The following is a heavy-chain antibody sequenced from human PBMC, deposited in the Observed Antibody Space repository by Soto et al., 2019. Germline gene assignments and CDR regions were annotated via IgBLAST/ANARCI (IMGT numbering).Heavy chain of an antibody. Sequence: SETLSLTCTVSGGSISSSSYYWGWIRQPPGKGLEWIGSIYYSGSTYYNPSLKSRVTISVDTSKNQFSLKLSSVTAADTAVYYCARSPLGSSTKFDYWGKGTLVTVAS. D-gene: IGHD6-6*01. CDR3: ARSPLGSSTKFDY. J-gene: IGHJ4*02. CDR2: IYYSGST. CDR1: GGSISSSSYY. V-gene: IGHV4-39*07.